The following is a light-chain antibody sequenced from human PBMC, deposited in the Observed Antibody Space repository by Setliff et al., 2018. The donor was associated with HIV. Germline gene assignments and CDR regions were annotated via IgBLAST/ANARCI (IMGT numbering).Light chain of an antibody. J-gene: IGLJ1*01. CDR3: CSYVAGSHYV. CDR1: SSDLGSYHL. CDR2: EGS. Sequence: QSVLTQPASVSGSPGQSITISCTGTSSDLGSYHLVSWYQYHPGKAPKLMIYEGSQRPSGVSTRFSGSTSGDTASLTIAGLQAEDEADYCCCSYVAGSHYVFGTGTKVTVL. V-gene: IGLV2-23*01.